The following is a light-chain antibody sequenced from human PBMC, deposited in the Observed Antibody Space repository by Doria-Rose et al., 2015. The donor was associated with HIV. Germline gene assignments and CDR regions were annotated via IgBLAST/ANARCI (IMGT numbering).Light chain of an antibody. CDR3: QSYDSRLSVYV. Sequence: QSVLTQPPSVSGAPGQRVAISCTGSSSNIGAGFDVNWYQQFPGTAPKLLIHGNANRPSGVTDRCSGSKSGTSASLAISGLRSEDEADYYCQSYDSRLSVYVFGTGTKVTVL. CDR1: SSNIGAGFD. CDR2: GNA. J-gene: IGLJ1*01. V-gene: IGLV1-40*01.